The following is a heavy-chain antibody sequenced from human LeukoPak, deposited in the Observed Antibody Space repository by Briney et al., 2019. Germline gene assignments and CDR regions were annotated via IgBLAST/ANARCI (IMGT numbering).Heavy chain of an antibody. CDR2: INHNGNVN. Sequence: GGSLRLSCAASGFTFSSYWMNWARQAPGKGLEWVASINHNGNVNYYVDSVKGRFTISRDNAKNSLYLQMSNLRAEDTAVYYCARGEWNDYWGQGTLVTVSS. J-gene: IGHJ4*02. V-gene: IGHV3-7*03. CDR1: GFTFSSYW. CDR3: ARGEWNDY. D-gene: IGHD3-3*01.